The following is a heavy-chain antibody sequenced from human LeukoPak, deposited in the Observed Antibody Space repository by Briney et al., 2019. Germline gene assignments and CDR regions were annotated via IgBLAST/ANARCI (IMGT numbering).Heavy chain of an antibody. CDR3: ARVPSYYDFWSGYWDAFDI. CDR1: GGSFSGYY. CDR2: INHSGST. D-gene: IGHD3-3*01. J-gene: IGHJ3*02. Sequence: SETLSLTCAVYGGSFSGYYWSWIRQPPGKGLEWIGEINHSGSTNYNPSLKSRVTISVDTSKNQFSLKLSSVTAADTAVYYCARVPSYYDFWSGYWDAFDIWGQGTMVTVSS. V-gene: IGHV4-34*01.